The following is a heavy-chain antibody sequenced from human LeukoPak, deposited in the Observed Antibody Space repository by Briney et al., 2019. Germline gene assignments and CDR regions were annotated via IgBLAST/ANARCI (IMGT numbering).Heavy chain of an antibody. CDR1: GFTFSSYS. CDR2: ISSNSSYI. Sequence: GGSLRLSCAASGFTFSSYSMNWVRQAPGEGLEWVSSISSNSSYIYYADSVKGRFTISRDNAKNSLYLQMNSLRAEHTAMYYCAIDRDSGSYQNWFDPWGQGNLVTVSS. D-gene: IGHD1-26*01. CDR3: AIDRDSGSYQNWFDP. V-gene: IGHV3-21*01. J-gene: IGHJ5*02.